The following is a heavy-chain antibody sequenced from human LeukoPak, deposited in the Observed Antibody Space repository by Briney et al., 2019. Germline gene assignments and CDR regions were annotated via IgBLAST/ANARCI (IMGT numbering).Heavy chain of an antibody. J-gene: IGHJ4*01. V-gene: IGHV3-7*01. Sequence: GGSLRLSCAASGFTFSSYWMSWVRQAPGKGLEWVANIKQDGSEKSYVDSVKGRFTISRDNTKNSLYLQMSSLWAEDTAVYYCARDGTAPGLYFDLWGRGTLVTVSS. D-gene: IGHD6-13*01. CDR3: ARDGTAPGLYFDL. CDR2: IKQDGSEK. CDR1: GFTFSSYW.